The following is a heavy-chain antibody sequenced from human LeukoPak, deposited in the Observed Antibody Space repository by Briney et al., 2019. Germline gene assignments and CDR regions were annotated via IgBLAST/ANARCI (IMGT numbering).Heavy chain of an antibody. D-gene: IGHD6-19*01. CDR3: AREYTLYRSGWFLDY. V-gene: IGHV4-39*07. Sequence: GSLRLSCAASGFTFSSYSMNWVRQAPGKGLEWIGSIDYGGSTYYNPSLKSRATVSIDTSKNQFSLKLSSVTAADTAVYYCAREYTLYRSGWFLDYWGQGTVVTVSS. J-gene: IGHJ4*02. CDR1: GFTFSSYS. CDR2: IDYGGST.